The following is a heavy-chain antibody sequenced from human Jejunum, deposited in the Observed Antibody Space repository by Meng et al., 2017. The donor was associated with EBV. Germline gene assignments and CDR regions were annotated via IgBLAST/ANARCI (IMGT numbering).Heavy chain of an antibody. J-gene: IGHJ4*02. V-gene: IGHV4-30-2*01. CDR1: CGSISSGGYS. Sequence: QLHMQESCAGMVKPSETLSLTCAVSCGSISSGGYSGHWIRQTPGKGLQWIGYIYYSGSAFYNPSLKSRVTLSVDRSKNQFSLNLSSVTAADTAVYYCARGAYFDYWGQGTLVTVSS. CDR2: IYYSGSA. CDR3: ARGAYFDY.